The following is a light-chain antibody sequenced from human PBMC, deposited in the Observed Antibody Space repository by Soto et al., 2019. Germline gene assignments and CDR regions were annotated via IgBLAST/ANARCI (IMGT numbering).Light chain of an antibody. CDR1: QTISSW. J-gene: IGKJ1*01. Sequence: DIQMTQSPSTLSASVGDRVTITCRASQTISSWLAWYQQKPGKAPKVLIYDASNLESGVPSRFSGSGSGTEFTLTISSLQPDDFATYYCQQYDSYSWTFGQGTKVDNK. CDR3: QQYDSYSWT. CDR2: DAS. V-gene: IGKV1-5*01.